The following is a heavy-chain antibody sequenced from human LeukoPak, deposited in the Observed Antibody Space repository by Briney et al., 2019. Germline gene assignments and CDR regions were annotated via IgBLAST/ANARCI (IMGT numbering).Heavy chain of an antibody. D-gene: IGHD3-10*01. CDR2: LSGSGKYT. J-gene: IGHJ4*02. CDR3: AKSRATGTYPGRFDY. V-gene: IGHV3-23*01. CDR1: GFTFSSHV. Sequence: GGSLRLSCAASGFTFSSHVMSWVRQAPGRGLEWVSSLSGSGKYTFYADSVKGRFTISRDNSRNELFLQMNSLTSGDTAEYYCAKSRATGTYPGRFDYWGRGSLVTVSS.